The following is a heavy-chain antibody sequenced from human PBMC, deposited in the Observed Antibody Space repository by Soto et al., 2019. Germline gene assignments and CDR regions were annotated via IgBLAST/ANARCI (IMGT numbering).Heavy chain of an antibody. Sequence: ASVKVSCKASGYTFTSYDINWVRQAPGQGPEWMGWINPDSGNTNYAQKFQGRVTITRDKSTSTAYMELSSLRSEDTAVYYCAKDAIRITMVRGHYFDYWGQGTLVTVSS. J-gene: IGHJ4*02. CDR3: AKDAIRITMVRGHYFDY. V-gene: IGHV1-8*01. CDR2: INPDSGNT. D-gene: IGHD3-10*01. CDR1: GYTFTSYD.